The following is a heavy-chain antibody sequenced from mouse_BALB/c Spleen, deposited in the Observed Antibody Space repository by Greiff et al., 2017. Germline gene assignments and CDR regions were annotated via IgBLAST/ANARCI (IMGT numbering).Heavy chain of an antibody. D-gene: IGHD2-14*01. CDR3: ARHAQVRDYFDY. V-gene: IGHV5-6*01. Sequence: EVQRVESGGDLVKPGGSLKLSCAASGFTFSSYGMSWVRQTPDKRLEWVATISSGGSYTYYPDSVKGRFTISRDNAKNTLYLQMSSLKSEDTAMYYCARHAQVRDYFDYWGQGTTLTVSS. J-gene: IGHJ2*01. CDR2: ISSGGSYT. CDR1: GFTFSSYG.